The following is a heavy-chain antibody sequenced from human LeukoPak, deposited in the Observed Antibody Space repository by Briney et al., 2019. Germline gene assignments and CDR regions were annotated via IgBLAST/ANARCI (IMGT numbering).Heavy chain of an antibody. D-gene: IGHD1-14*01. J-gene: IGHJ6*02. V-gene: IGHV3-23*01. Sequence: GGSLRLSCAASGFTFSSYWMNWVRQAPGKGLEWVSVISGSGGTTYYADSVKGRFTISRDSSKNTLYLQMNSLRAEDTAVYYCAKVSGGGLYYDGMDVWGQGTTVTVSS. CDR3: AKVSGGGLYYDGMDV. CDR1: GFTFSSYW. CDR2: ISGSGGTT.